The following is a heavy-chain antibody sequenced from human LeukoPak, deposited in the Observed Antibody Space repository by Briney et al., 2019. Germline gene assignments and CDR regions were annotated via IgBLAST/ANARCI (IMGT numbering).Heavy chain of an antibody. J-gene: IGHJ4*02. CDR1: GFTFSSYG. Sequence: PGGSLRLSCAASGFTFSSYGMHWVRQAPGKGLEWVAVISYDGSNKYYADSVKGRFTISRDNSKNTLYLQMNSLRAEDTAVYYCARDELEVAEFSLFDYWGQGTLVTVSS. CDR2: ISYDGSNK. V-gene: IGHV3-30*03. D-gene: IGHD6-19*01. CDR3: ARDELEVAEFSLFDY.